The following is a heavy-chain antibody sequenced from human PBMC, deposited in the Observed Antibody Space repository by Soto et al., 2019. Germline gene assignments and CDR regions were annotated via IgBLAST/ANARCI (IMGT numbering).Heavy chain of an antibody. J-gene: IGHJ5*02. D-gene: IGHD2-15*01. CDR1: GYTFTSYY. Sequence: ASVKVSCKASGYTFTSYYMHWVRQAPGQGLEWMGIINPSGGSTSYAQKFQGRVTMTRDTSTSTVYMELSSLRSEDTAVYYCARDQGVVVAATLLFDPWGQGTRVTVAS. V-gene: IGHV1-46*03. CDR3: ARDQGVVVAATLLFDP. CDR2: INPSGGST.